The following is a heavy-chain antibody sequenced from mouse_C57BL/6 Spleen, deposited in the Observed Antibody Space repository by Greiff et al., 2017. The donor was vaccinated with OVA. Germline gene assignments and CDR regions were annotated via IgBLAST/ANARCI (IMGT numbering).Heavy chain of an antibody. V-gene: IGHV1-64*01. J-gene: IGHJ2*01. Sequence: QVQLQQPGAELVKPGASVKLSCKASGYTFTSYWMHWVKQRPGQGLEWIGMIHPNSGSTNYNEKFKSKATLTVDKSSSTAYMQLSSLTSEVSAVYYCARDDGYYYLDYWGKGTTLTVAS. CDR3: ARDDGYYYLDY. D-gene: IGHD2-3*01. CDR1: GYTFTSYW. CDR2: IHPNSGST.